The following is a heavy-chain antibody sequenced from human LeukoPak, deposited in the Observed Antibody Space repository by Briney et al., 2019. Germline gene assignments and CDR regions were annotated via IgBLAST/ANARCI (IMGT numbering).Heavy chain of an antibody. V-gene: IGHV3-30*04. J-gene: IGHJ4*02. CDR2: ISYDGSNK. CDR3: ARWEKQLVPFDY. CDR1: GFTFSSYA. Sequence: PGGSLRLSCAASGFTFSSYAMHWVRQAPGKGLEWVAVISYDGSNKYYADSVKGRFTISRDNSKNTLYLRMNSLRAEDTAVYYCARWEKQLVPFDYWGQGTLVTVSS. D-gene: IGHD6-6*01.